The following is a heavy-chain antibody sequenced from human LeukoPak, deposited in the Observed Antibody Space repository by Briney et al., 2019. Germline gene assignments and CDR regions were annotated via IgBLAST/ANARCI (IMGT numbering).Heavy chain of an antibody. CDR1: GYSISTYY. CDR3: ARASCGGGTCYDSRGWFDP. D-gene: IGHD2-15*01. CDR2: IYYSGST. Sequence: SETLSLTCTVSGYSISTYYWSWIRQPPGKGLEWIGYIYYSGSTHYNPSLKSRVTISVDTSKNQFSLKLRSVTAADTAVYYCARASCGGGTCYDSRGWFDPWGQGTLVTVSS. V-gene: IGHV4-59*12. J-gene: IGHJ5*02.